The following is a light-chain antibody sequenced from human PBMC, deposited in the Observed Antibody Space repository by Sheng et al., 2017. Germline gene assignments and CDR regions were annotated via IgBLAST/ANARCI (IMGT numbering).Light chain of an antibody. Sequence: QSALTQPPSASGSPGQSVTISCTGTGNDVGAYNYVSWYQQHPGKAPKLIIYEVTKRPSGVPDRFSGSKSGNTASLTVSGLQAEDEADYYCSSYSGGNNEAVFGTGTRVTVL. J-gene: IGLJ1*01. V-gene: IGLV2-8*01. CDR2: EVT. CDR1: GNDVGAYNY. CDR3: SSYSGGNNEAV.